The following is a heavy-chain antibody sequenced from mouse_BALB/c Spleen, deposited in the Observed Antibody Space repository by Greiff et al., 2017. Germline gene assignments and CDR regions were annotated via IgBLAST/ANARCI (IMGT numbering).Heavy chain of an antibody. Sequence: EVQLVESGGGLVKPGGSLKLSCAASGFTFSSFGMHWVRQAPEKGLEWVAYISSGSSTIYYADTVKGRFTISRDNPKNTLFLQMTSLRSEDTAMYYCARSYSFDYWGQGTTLTVSS. CDR2: ISSGSSTI. CDR3: ARSYSFDY. V-gene: IGHV5-17*02. CDR1: GFTFSSFG. D-gene: IGHD2-10*01. J-gene: IGHJ2*01.